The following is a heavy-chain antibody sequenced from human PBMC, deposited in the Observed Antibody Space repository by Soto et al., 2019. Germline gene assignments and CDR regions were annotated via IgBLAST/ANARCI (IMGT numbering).Heavy chain of an antibody. J-gene: IGHJ6*03. CDR2: ISDSGGST. CDR1: GFTFSSYA. V-gene: IGHV3-23*01. Sequence: GGSLRLSCAASGFTFSSYAMSWVRQAPGKGLEWVSAISDSGGSTYYADSVKGRFTISRDKSKNALYLQMNSLRAEDTAVYYCAKSSSNYFYYYYMDVWGKGTTVTVSS. CDR3: AKSSSNYFYYYYMDV. D-gene: IGHD3-16*02.